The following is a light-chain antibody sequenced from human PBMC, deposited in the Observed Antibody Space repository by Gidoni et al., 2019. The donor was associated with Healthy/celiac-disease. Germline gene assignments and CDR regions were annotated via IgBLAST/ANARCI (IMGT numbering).Light chain of an antibody. V-gene: IGLV2-11*01. CDR2: AVS. Sequence: QSALTQPRPVSGSSGQPVTISCTGTSSDVGCYHYVSWYQQHPCKAPKLMIYAVSKPPSGVPDRLSGSKSGNTAALTISGLQAEDEADYYCCSYAVSLVVFGGGTKLTVL. CDR1: SSDVGCYHY. CDR3: CSYAVSLVV. J-gene: IGLJ2*01.